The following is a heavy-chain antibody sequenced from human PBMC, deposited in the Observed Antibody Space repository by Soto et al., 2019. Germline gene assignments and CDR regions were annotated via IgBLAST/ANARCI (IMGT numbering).Heavy chain of an antibody. CDR3: ARVHYRYCISTSCYHYYYGMDV. D-gene: IGHD2-2*01. CDR1: GFTFSSYA. J-gene: IGHJ6*02. V-gene: IGHV3-30-3*01. CDR2: ISYDGSNK. Sequence: PGGSLRLSCAASGFTFSSYAMHWVRQAPGKGLEWVAVISYDGSNKYYADSVKGRFTISRDNSKNTLYLQMNSLRAEDTAVYYCARVHYRYCISTSCYHYYYGMDVWGQGTTVTVSS.